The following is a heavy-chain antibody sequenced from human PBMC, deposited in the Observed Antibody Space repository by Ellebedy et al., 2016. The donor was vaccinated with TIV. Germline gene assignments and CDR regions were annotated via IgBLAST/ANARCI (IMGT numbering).Heavy chain of an antibody. CDR3: ARDSGVRMED. CDR1: GFTLGGCS. J-gene: IGHJ4*02. CDR2: ISNSSSII. Sequence: GESLKISCAASGFTLGGCSMNWVRYAPGNGVEWVSYISNSSSIIHYADSVKGRFTISRDNAKNSLYLQMNSLRDEDPAVSYCARDSGVRMEDWGQGTLVTVSS. V-gene: IGHV3-48*02. D-gene: IGHD1-1*01.